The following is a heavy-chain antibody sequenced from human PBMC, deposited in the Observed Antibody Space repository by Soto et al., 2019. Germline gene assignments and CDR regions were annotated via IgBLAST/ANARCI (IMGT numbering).Heavy chain of an antibody. Sequence: QVQLVQSGAEVKKPGSSVKVSCKASGGTFSSYAISWVRQAPGQGLEWMGGIIPIFGTANYAQKFQGRVTITADESTSTAYMELSSLRSEDTAVYYCARGGCSGGSCSKYPYYYGMDVWGQGTTVTVSS. CDR1: GGTFSSYA. D-gene: IGHD2-15*01. CDR2: IIPIFGTA. CDR3: ARGGCSGGSCSKYPYYYGMDV. V-gene: IGHV1-69*12. J-gene: IGHJ6*02.